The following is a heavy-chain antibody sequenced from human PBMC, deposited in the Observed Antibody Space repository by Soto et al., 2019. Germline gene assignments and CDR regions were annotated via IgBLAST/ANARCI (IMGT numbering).Heavy chain of an antibody. D-gene: IGHD6-6*01. CDR3: ARVISIAARTYYYYYMDV. CDR2: MNPNSGNT. Sequence: ASVKVSCKASGYTFTSYDINWVRQATGQGLEWMGWMNPNSGNTGYAQKFQDRVTMTRNTSISTAYMELSSLRSEDTAVYYCARVISIAARTYYYYYMDVWGKGTTVTVSS. CDR1: GYTFTSYD. V-gene: IGHV1-8*01. J-gene: IGHJ6*03.